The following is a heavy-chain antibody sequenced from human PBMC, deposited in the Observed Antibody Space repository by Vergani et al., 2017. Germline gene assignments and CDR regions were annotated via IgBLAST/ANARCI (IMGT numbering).Heavy chain of an antibody. Sequence: EVQLVESGGGLVQPGGSLRLSCAASGFTLSDHVMDWVRQGPGKGLEWVGRSRNKARSYTTEYSASVKGRFTISRDDSRNSLYLQMNSLKTEDTAVYYCARDHCSSGSCYPNYYYYYGRDVWGQGTTVTVSS. J-gene: IGHJ6*02. CDR3: ARDHCSSGSCYPNYYYYYGRDV. CDR2: SRNKARSYTT. D-gene: IGHD2-15*01. CDR1: GFTLSDHV. V-gene: IGHV3-72*01.